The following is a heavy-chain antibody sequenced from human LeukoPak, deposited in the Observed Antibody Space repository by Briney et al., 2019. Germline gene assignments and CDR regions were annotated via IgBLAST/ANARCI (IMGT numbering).Heavy chain of an antibody. CDR1: GGSISSYY. CDR3: ARDRWYSSSWYPDYYYYYGMDV. Sequence: SETLSLTCTVSGGSISSYYWSWIRQPAGKGLEWIGRIYTSGSTNYNPSLKSRVTMSVDTSKNQFSLKLSSVTAADTAVYYCARDRWYSSSWYPDYYYYYGMDVWGQGTTVTVSS. D-gene: IGHD6-13*01. CDR2: IYTSGST. V-gene: IGHV4-4*07. J-gene: IGHJ6*02.